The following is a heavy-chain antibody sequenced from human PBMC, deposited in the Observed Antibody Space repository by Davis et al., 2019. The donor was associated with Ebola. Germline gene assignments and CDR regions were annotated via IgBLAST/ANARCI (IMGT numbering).Heavy chain of an antibody. CDR3: AKGIFGVVILGGFDY. D-gene: IGHD3-3*01. CDR2: ISYDGSNK. Sequence: GGSLRLSCAASGFTFSSYGMHWVRQAPGKVLVWVAVISYDGSNKYYADSVKGRFTISRDNSKNTLYLQMNSLRAEDTAVYYCAKGIFGVVILGGFDYWGQGTLVTVSS. CDR1: GFTFSSYG. V-gene: IGHV3-30*18. J-gene: IGHJ4*02.